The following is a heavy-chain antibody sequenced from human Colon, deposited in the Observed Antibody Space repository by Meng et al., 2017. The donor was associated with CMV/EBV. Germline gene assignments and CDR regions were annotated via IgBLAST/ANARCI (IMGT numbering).Heavy chain of an antibody. J-gene: IGHJ4*02. CDR2: IDCGNGNT. D-gene: IGHD2-15*01. CDR3: AREPPLGGYFDY. Sequence: QVQLVHSGAEVKRLGASVRISCKASGYTFTSHALHWVRQAPGQRLEWMGWIDCGNGNTKYSQKFHDRVTITRDTSATTVYMELSSLKSEDTAVYYCAREPPLGGYFDYWGQGTLVTVSS. CDR1: GYTFTSHA. V-gene: IGHV1-3*01.